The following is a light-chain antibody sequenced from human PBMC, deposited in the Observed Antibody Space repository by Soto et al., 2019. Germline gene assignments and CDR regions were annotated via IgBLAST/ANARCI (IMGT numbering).Light chain of an antibody. V-gene: IGKV3-11*01. CDR2: EAS. Sequence: EIVLTQSAATLLLSAGRGGPASCRDSQTVSSNFLAWYQKKPGQAPRLXXCEASNRATGIPARFIRSRSGADLALTISSLEPEYFAVYYYQQRSYWPGFTVGPGTKVDI. CDR1: QTVSSN. J-gene: IGKJ3*01. CDR3: QQRSYWPGFT.